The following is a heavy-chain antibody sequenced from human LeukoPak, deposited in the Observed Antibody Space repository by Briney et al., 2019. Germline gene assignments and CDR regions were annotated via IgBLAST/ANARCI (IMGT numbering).Heavy chain of an antibody. CDR1: GFTFSSYA. CDR2: ISGSGGST. Sequence: SGGSLRLSCAASGFTFSSYAMSWVRQAPGKGREWVSAISGSGGSTYYADSVKGRFTISRDNSKNTLYLQMNSLRAEDTAVYYCAKSPRLGELSLVYWGQGTLVTVSS. D-gene: IGHD3-16*02. CDR3: AKSPRLGELSLVY. J-gene: IGHJ4*02. V-gene: IGHV3-23*01.